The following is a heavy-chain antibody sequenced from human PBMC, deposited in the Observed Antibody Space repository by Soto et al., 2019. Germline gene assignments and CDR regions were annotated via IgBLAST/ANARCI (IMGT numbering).Heavy chain of an antibody. CDR1: GGTFSNST. J-gene: IGHJ4*02. D-gene: IGHD5-12*01. CDR2: LIPILGLA. CDR3: ARFKLGDDY. Sequence: QVPLVQSGAEVRKPGSSVKVSCQASGGTFSNSTVTWVRQAPRQGLEWMGRLIPILGLANYAQKFRGRLTITADKSTTTAYMELRSLRSEDTAIYYCARFKLGDDYWGQGTLVTVSS. V-gene: IGHV1-69*02.